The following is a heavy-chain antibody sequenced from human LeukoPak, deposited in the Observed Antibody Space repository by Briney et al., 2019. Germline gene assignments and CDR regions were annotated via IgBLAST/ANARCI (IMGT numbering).Heavy chain of an antibody. D-gene: IGHD2-21*02. CDR3: ARESAYCGGDCYPLGPDY. V-gene: IGHV3-7*01. CDR1: GFTFSSYW. Sequence: GGSLRLSCAASGFTFSSYWMSWVRQAPGKGLEWVANIKQDGSEKYYVDSVKGRFTIPRDNAKNSLYLQMNSLRAEDTAVYYCARESAYCGGDCYPLGPDYWGQGTLVTVSS. J-gene: IGHJ4*02. CDR2: IKQDGSEK.